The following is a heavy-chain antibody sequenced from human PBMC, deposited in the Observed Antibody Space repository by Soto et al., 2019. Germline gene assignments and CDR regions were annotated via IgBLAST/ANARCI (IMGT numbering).Heavy chain of an antibody. D-gene: IGHD6-6*01. V-gene: IGHV4-59*05. CDR2: IFYSGTT. CDR1: GGSISNYY. CDR3: ATYLEARRYFDY. J-gene: IGHJ4*02. Sequence: SETLSLTCTVSGGSISNYYWVWIRQPPGKELEWIASIFYSGTTYYTPSLKSRVTISVDTSKKQFSMNLYSVTAADTAVYYCATYLEARRYFDYWGQGTLVTVSS.